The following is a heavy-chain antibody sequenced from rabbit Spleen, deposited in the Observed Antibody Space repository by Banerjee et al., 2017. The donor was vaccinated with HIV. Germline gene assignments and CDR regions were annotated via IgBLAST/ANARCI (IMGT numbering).Heavy chain of an antibody. CDR1: GFSFSSGYD. D-gene: IGHD7-1*01. J-gene: IGHJ4*01. V-gene: IGHV1S40*01. Sequence: QSLEESGGDLVKPGASLTLTCTASGFSFSSGYDMCWVRQAPGKGLEWIGCIYTGSSGNTYYASWAKGRFTISKTSSTVDLQMTSLTAADTATYFCARDRDTGAIGRGAAYLWGPGTLVTVS. CDR3: ARDRDTGAIGRGAAYL. CDR2: IYTGSSGNT.